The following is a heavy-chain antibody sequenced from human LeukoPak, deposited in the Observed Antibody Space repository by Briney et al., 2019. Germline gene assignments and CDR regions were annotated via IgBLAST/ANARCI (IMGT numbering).Heavy chain of an antibody. Sequence: GRSLRLSCDASGYTFDDYAMHWVRQAPGEGLEWVSAISWNSGSIGYADSVKGLFTISRDNGKNSLYLQMNSLRTEDTALYYCAKGHTYGLGESYLDFWGQGTLVSVSS. V-gene: IGHV3-9*01. D-gene: IGHD5-18*01. CDR1: GYTFDDYA. CDR2: ISWNSGSI. J-gene: IGHJ4*02. CDR3: AKGHTYGLGESYLDF.